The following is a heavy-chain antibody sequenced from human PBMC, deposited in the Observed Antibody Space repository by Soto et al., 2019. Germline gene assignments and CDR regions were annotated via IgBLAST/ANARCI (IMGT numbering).Heavy chain of an antibody. J-gene: IGHJ6*03. CDR1: GFTISNFA. Sequence: EVQVLESGGGSVQPGGSLRLSCAASGFTISNFAMSWVRHAPGQGLEWVSEISGSTGTTYYADSVKGRFIISRDNSKNMVQLQMNSRRAEDTAVYYCAKDTGSSPYYMDVWGKGTTVTVSS. CDR3: AKDTGSSPYYMDV. V-gene: IGHV3-23*01. D-gene: IGHD6-19*01. CDR2: ISGSTGTT.